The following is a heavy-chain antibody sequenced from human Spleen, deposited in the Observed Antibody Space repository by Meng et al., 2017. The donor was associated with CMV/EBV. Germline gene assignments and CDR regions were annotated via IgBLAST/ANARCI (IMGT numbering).Heavy chain of an antibody. J-gene: IGHJ4*02. Sequence: SGFTVSNNYVSWVRQAPGKGLEWVSVIYSGGRTFYAESVKGRFTISRDNSKNTLYLQMDSLRHEDTAFYHCVKEGIRDEWPRDFDYWGQGLLVTVSS. V-gene: IGHV3-66*02. CDR1: GFTVSNNY. D-gene: IGHD2-21*01. CDR3: VKEGIRDEWPRDFDY. CDR2: IYSGGRT.